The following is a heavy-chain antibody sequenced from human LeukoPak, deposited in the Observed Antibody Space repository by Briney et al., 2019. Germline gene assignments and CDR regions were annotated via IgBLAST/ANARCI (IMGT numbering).Heavy chain of an antibody. CDR1: GGTVSSYA. D-gene: IGHD1-26*01. Sequence: SVKVSCKASGGTVSSYAISWVRHAPGQGLEWMGRIIPIFGIANYAQKFQGRVTITADKSTSTAYMELSSLRSEDTAVYYCARGVSGSYCVDYWGQGTLVTVSS. CDR2: IIPIFGIA. J-gene: IGHJ4*02. V-gene: IGHV1-69*04. CDR3: ARGVSGSYCVDY.